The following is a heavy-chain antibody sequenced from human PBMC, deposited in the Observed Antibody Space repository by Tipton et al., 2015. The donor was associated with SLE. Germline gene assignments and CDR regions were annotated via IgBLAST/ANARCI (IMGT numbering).Heavy chain of an antibody. V-gene: IGHV4-61*09. D-gene: IGHD6-13*01. CDR3: ARAADSSSWYRGWFDP. CDR1: GYSISSGYY. CDR2: IYTSGST. Sequence: TLSLTCAVSGYSISSGYYWSWIRQPAGKGLEWIGYIYTSGSTNYNPSLKSRVTISVDTSKNQFSLKLSSVTAADTAVYYCARAADSSSWYRGWFDPWGQGNQVTLSS. J-gene: IGHJ5*02.